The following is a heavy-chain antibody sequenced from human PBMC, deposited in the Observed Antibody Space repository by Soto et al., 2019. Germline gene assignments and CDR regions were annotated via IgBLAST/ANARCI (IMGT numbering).Heavy chain of an antibody. CDR3: ARIMIRGTAGYYYYSMDV. CDR1: GGSIRSDGYY. Sequence: QVQLQESGPGLVKPSQTLSLTCTVSGGSIRSDGYYWSWVRQHPEKGLEWIEYSYNSGYTYYNPALKSRLTISVDTSENHFSLKLSSVTAADTAVYYCARIMIRGTAGYYYYSMDVWGQGTTVTVSS. D-gene: IGHD3-10*01. CDR2: SYNSGYT. J-gene: IGHJ6*02. V-gene: IGHV4-31*03.